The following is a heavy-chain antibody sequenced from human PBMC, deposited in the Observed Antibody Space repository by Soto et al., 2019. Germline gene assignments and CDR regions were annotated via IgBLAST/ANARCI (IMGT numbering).Heavy chain of an antibody. D-gene: IGHD2-2*01. Sequence: ASVKVSCKASGYTFTGYYIHWVRQAPGQGLEWMGWISPNSGDTSYAQKFQGRVTMTRDTSVTTAYMELSRLRSDDTAVYYCARGHCSSTSCYGTDYYYTMDVWGQGTTVTVSS. CDR3: ARGHCSSTSCYGTDYYYTMDV. J-gene: IGHJ6*02. CDR1: GYTFTGYY. CDR2: ISPNSGDT. V-gene: IGHV1-2*02.